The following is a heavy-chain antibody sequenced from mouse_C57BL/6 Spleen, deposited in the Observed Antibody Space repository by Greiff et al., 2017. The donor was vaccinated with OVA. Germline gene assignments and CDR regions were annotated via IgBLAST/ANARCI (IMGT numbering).Heavy chain of an antibody. CDR1: GFTFSSYA. D-gene: IGHD2-3*01. V-gene: IGHV5-9-1*02. J-gene: IGHJ3*01. CDR2: ISSGGDYI. CDR3: TRVYDGSWFAY. Sequence: EVKLVESGEGLVKPGGSLKLSCAASGFTFSSYAMSWVRQTPEKRLEWVAYISSGGDYIYYADTVKGRFTISRDNARNTLYLQMSSLKSEDTAMYYCTRVYDGSWFAYWGQGTLVTVSA.